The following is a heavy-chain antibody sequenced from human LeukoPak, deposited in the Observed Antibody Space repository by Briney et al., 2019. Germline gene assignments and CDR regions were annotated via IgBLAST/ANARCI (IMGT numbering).Heavy chain of an antibody. D-gene: IGHD3/OR15-3a*01. Sequence: SETLSLTCSLSAESVTAYYWNWIRQPTGKGLEWIGYVSHGGPTNFTPSLRSPVAMSVDPANNTTSLRLTSVTATDPAVNYCGRLDCDDVVGCYNHWGRGNPVTVS. J-gene: IGHJ5*02. V-gene: IGHV4-59*08. CDR1: AESVTAYY. CDR2: VSHGGPT. CDR3: GRLDCDDVVGCYNH.